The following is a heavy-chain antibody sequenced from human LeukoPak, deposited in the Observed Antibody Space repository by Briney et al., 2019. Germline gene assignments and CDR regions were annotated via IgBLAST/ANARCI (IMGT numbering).Heavy chain of an antibody. CDR1: GASVSSGDYH. Sequence: SETLSLTCTVSGASVSSGDYHWSWVRQAPGKGLEWIGHNQNPSYNPSLKSRVIISIHTSRNQFSLTLNTVTAADTATYFCVTYFVNGGGRGHWGPGALVTVSS. CDR3: VTYFVNGGGRGH. D-gene: IGHD3-9*01. CDR2: HNQNP. J-gene: IGHJ4*02. V-gene: IGHV4-61*08.